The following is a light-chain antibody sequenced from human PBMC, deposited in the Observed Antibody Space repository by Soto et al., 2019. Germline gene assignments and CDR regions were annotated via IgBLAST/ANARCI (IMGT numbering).Light chain of an antibody. CDR2: EVS. V-gene: IGLV2-8*01. CDR3: SSYTNINTRACV. CDR1: SSDVGKYDY. J-gene: IGLJ1*01. Sequence: QSVLTQPPSASGSPGQSVTISCTGTSSDVGKYDYVSRFQHHPGKAPKLIIYEVSKRPSGVPDRFSGSKSGSTASLTVSGLQTEDEAEYYCSSYTNINTRACVFGTGTKVTVL.